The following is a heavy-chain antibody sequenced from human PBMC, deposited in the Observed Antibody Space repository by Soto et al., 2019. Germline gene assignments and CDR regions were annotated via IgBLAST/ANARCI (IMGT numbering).Heavy chain of an antibody. V-gene: IGHV1-18*01. Sequence: ASVKVSCKASGYTFTSYGISWVRQAPGQGLEWMGWISAYNGNTNYAQKLQGRVTMTTDTSTSTAYMELRSLRSDDTAVYYCARGSSVYYDSSGYYYWGQGTLVTVSS. CDR1: GYTFTSYG. D-gene: IGHD3-22*01. CDR2: ISAYNGNT. J-gene: IGHJ4*02. CDR3: ARGSSVYYDSSGYYY.